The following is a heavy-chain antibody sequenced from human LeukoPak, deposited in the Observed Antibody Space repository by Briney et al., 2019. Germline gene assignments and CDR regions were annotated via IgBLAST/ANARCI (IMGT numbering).Heavy chain of an antibody. V-gene: IGHV1-3*01. D-gene: IGHD2-2*01. CDR1: GYTFSSYV. CDR2: INVGNGNT. J-gene: IGHJ4*02. Sequence: GASVKVSCKASGYTFSSYVMHWVRQAPGQRLEWMGWINVGNGNTKYSQKFQGRVTISSDASASTAYMELSSLRSDGTAVYYCARDFGVVVPAAGVWGQGTLVTVSS. CDR3: ARDFGVVVPAAGV.